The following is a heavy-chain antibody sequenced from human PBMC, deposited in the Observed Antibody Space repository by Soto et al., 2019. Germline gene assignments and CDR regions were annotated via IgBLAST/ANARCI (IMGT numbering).Heavy chain of an antibody. D-gene: IGHD6-13*01. Sequence: ASVKVSCKASGYTFTGYYMHWVRQAPGQRLEWMGWINPNSGGTNYAQKFQGWVTMTRDTSINTAYMDLIRLRSDDTAVYYCARDLKWAVVGTGSGYWGQGTLVTVSS. CDR3: ARDLKWAVVGTGSGY. V-gene: IGHV1-2*04. CDR1: GYTFTGYY. CDR2: INPNSGGT. J-gene: IGHJ4*02.